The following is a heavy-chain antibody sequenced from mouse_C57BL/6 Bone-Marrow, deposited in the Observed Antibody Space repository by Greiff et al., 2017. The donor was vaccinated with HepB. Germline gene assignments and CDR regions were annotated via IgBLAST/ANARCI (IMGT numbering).Heavy chain of an antibody. J-gene: IGHJ2*01. CDR3: ARDYYGSRRDYFDY. V-gene: IGHV1-64*01. D-gene: IGHD1-1*01. Sequence: QVQLQQSGAELVKPGASVKLSCKASGYTFTSYWMHWVKQRPGQGLEWIGMIHPNSGSTNYNEKFKSKATLTVDKSSSTAYMQRSSLTSEDSAVYYCARDYYGSRRDYFDYWGQGTTLTVSS. CDR2: IHPNSGST. CDR1: GYTFTSYW.